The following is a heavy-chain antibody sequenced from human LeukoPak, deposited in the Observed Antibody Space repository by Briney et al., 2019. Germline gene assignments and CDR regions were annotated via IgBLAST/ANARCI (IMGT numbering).Heavy chain of an antibody. CDR3: ATKTPGNYPYDY. D-gene: IGHD3-22*01. J-gene: IGHJ4*02. CDR1: GFTFTSAP. V-gene: IGHV3-23*01. Sequence: GGSLRLSCVLSGFTFTSAPMNWVRQAPGKGLEWVSTSGTDGDTYYADSVKGRFTISRDNSKNTVHLQMTSLRVEDTAVYYCATKTPGNYPYDYWGQGTLVIVSP. CDR2: SGTDGDT.